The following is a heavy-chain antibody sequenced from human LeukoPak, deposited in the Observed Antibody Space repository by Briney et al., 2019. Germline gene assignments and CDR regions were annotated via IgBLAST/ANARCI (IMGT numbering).Heavy chain of an antibody. CDR3: AKDRSSGWYDVFDI. CDR1: GFTFSSYA. J-gene: IGHJ3*02. D-gene: IGHD6-19*01. Sequence: PGGSLRLSCAASGFTFSSYAMSWVRQAPGKGLEWVSSISGSGGSTYYSDSVKGRFTISRDNSKNTLYLQLNSLRAEDTALYYCAKDRSSGWYDVFDIWGQGTMVIVSS. V-gene: IGHV3-23*01. CDR2: ISGSGGST.